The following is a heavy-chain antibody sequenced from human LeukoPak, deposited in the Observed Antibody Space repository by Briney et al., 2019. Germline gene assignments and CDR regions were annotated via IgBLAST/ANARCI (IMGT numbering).Heavy chain of an antibody. Sequence: PSQTLSLTCAVSGGSISSGGYSWSWIRQPPGTGLGWIGYISYSGNTYYNPSLKGRVTISVDTSKNQFSLKLSSVTAADTAVYYCARLWPSYSSGWYRWFDPWGQGTLVAVSS. CDR3: ARLWPSYSSGWYRWFDP. CDR2: ISYSGNT. CDR1: GGSISSGGYS. V-gene: IGHV4-30-4*07. J-gene: IGHJ5*02. D-gene: IGHD6-19*01.